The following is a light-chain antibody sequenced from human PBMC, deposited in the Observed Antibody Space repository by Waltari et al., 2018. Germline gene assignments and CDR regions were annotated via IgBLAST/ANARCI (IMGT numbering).Light chain of an antibody. Sequence: QSALTQPPSPSGSPGQSVTISCTGTSSDVGGYDYVSWYQQHPGKAPKLMIYEVSKRPSGVPDRFSGSKSGNTASLTVSGLQAEDEADYYCSSYAGSNAYVFGLGTKVTVL. CDR1: SSDVGGYDY. J-gene: IGLJ1*01. CDR2: EVS. CDR3: SSYAGSNAYV. V-gene: IGLV2-8*01.